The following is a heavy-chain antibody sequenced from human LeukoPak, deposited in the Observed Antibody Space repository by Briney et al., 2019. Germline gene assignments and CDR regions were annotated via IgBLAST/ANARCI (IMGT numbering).Heavy chain of an antibody. CDR1: GFTFSNYA. J-gene: IGHJ4*02. V-gene: IGHV3-23*01. D-gene: IGHD1-1*01. CDR2: ISGSGGNT. CDR3: ARESGTTETSCFDY. Sequence: PGGSLRLSCAASGFTFSNYAMSWVRQAPGKGLEWVSAISGSGGNTYYADSVKGRFTVSRDNSKNTLFLQMSSLRAEDTAVYYCARESGTTETSCFDYWGQRTLVTVSS.